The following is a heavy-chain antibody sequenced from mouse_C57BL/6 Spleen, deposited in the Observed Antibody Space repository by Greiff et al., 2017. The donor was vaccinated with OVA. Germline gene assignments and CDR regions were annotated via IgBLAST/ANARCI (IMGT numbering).Heavy chain of an antibody. Sequence: EVKLMESGEGLVKPGGSLKLSCAASGFTFSSYAMSWVRQTPEKRLEWVAYISSGGDYIYYADTVKGRFTISRDNARNTLYLQMSSLKSEDTAMYYCTRELDWYFDVWGTGTTVTVSS. CDR2: ISSGGDYI. J-gene: IGHJ1*03. V-gene: IGHV5-9-1*02. CDR1: GFTFSSYA. D-gene: IGHD4-1*01. CDR3: TRELDWYFDV.